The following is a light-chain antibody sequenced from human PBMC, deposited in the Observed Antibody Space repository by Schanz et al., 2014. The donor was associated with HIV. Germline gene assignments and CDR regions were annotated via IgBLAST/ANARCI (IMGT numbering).Light chain of an antibody. V-gene: IGLV2-23*02. Sequence: QSALTQPASVSGSPGQSITISCTGTRNDVGTYNLVSWYQQHPGKAPKLMIYDVSNRPSGVSNRFSGSKSGNTASLTISGLQAEDEADYYCSSHAGRSSFVVFGGGTKLTVL. CDR2: DVS. CDR1: RNDVGTYNL. CDR3: SSHAGRSSFVV. J-gene: IGLJ2*01.